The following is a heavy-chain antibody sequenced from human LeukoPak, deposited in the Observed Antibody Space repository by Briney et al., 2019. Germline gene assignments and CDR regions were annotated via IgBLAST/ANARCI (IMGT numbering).Heavy chain of an antibody. CDR3: AREPRWDQPARRLGYCSGGSCYSRLYRNWFDP. V-gene: IGHV4-39*07. CDR2: INHSRST. J-gene: IGHJ5*02. D-gene: IGHD2-15*01. CDR1: GGSISSGGYY. Sequence: SETLSLTCTVSGGSISSGGYYWSWIRQPPGKGLEWIGEINHSRSTNYNPSLKSRVTISVDTSKNQFSLKLSSVTAADTAVYYCAREPRWDQPARRLGYCSGGSCYSRLYRNWFDPWGQGTLVTVSS.